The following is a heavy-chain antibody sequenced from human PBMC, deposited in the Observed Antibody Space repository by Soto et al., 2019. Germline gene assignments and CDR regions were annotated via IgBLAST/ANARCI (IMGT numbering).Heavy chain of an antibody. J-gene: IGHJ6*02. V-gene: IGHV3-30*18. CDR3: AKGGVYRRAYYYGMDV. CDR2: ISYDGSNK. Sequence: GGSLRLSCAASGFTFSSYGMHWVRQAPGKGLEWVAVISYDGSNKYCADSVKGRFTISRDNSKNTLYLQMNSLRAEGTAVYYCAKGGVYRRAYYYGMDVWGQGTKVTVSS. CDR1: GFTFSSYG. D-gene: IGHD5-18*01.